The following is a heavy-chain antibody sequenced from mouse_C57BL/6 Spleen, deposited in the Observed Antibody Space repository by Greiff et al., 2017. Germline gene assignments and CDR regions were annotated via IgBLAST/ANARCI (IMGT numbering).Heavy chain of an antibody. CDR1: GYTFTDYN. J-gene: IGHJ4*01. CDR3: ARAPSGSILYAMDY. Sequence: VQLKESGPELVKPGASVKMSCKASGYTFTDYNMHWVKQSHGKSLEWIGYINPNNGGTSYNQKFKGKATLTVNKSSSTAYMELRSLTSEDSAVYYCARAPSGSILYAMDYWGQGTSVTVSS. D-gene: IGHD1-1*01. V-gene: IGHV1-22*01. CDR2: INPNNGGT.